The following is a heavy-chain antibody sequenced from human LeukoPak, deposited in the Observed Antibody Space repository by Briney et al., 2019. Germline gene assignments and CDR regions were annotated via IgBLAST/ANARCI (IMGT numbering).Heavy chain of an antibody. CDR2: INPNSGGT. D-gene: IGHD6-13*01. Sequence: ASVKVSCKASGYTFTGYYMHWVRQAPGQGLEWMGWINPNSGGTNYAQKFQGRVTMTRDTSISTAYMELSRLRSDDTAVYYCARDGPTAAADIDYWGQGTLVTVSS. CDR3: ARDGPTAAADIDY. CDR1: GYTFTGYY. V-gene: IGHV1-2*02. J-gene: IGHJ4*02.